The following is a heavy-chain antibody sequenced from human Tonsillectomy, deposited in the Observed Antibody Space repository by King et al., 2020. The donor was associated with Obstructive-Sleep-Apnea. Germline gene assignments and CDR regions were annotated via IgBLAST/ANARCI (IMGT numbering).Heavy chain of an antibody. CDR2: IYYRGST. CDR3: ATHTTAWRLVDS. CDR1: GGSLSSSSYY. J-gene: IGHJ4*02. V-gene: IGHV4-39*01. Sequence: LQLQESGPGLVKSSETLTLTCTVSGGSLSSSSYYWGWIRQPPEKGLEWIGSIYYRGSTYYNPSLKSRLTISVDTSKNQFSLKLGSMTAADTALYYCATHTTAWRLVDSWGQRTLVTVSS. D-gene: IGHD1-14*01.